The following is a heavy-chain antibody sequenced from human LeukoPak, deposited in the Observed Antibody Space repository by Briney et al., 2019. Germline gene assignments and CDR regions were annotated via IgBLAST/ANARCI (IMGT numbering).Heavy chain of an antibody. V-gene: IGHV4-61*02. Sequence: ASQTLSLTCTVSGGSISSGSYYWSWIRQPAGKGLEWIGRIYTSGSTNYNPSLKSRVTISVDTSKNQFSLKLSSVTAADTAMYYCARGGPLYFDYWGQGTLVTVSS. CDR1: GGSISSGSYY. J-gene: IGHJ4*02. CDR3: ARGGPLYFDY. CDR2: IYTSGST.